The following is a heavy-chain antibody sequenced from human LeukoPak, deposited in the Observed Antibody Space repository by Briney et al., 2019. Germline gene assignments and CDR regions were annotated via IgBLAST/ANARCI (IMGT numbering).Heavy chain of an antibody. CDR1: GGSISSYY. J-gene: IGHJ3*02. CDR2: IYYSGST. D-gene: IGHD2-2*01. CDR3: ARDWIGYCGSASCFGGAFDI. Sequence: SETLSLTCTVSGGSISSYYWSWIRQPPGKGLEWIGYIYYSGSTNYNPSLKSRVTISVDTSKNQFSLRLSSVTAADTAVYYCARDWIGYCGSASCFGGAFDIWGQGTMVTVSS. V-gene: IGHV4-59*01.